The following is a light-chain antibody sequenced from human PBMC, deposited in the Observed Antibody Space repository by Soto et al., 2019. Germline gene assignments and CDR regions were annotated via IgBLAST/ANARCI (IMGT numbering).Light chain of an antibody. CDR2: EVS. V-gene: IGLV2-14*01. CDR3: SSYTTTTRL. Sequence: QSALTQPASVSGSPGQSITISFTGTSSEIGSNNYVSWFQQRPGKAPTLIIYEVSNRPSGVSNHFSGSKSGNTASLTISGLLPEDEAEYYCSSYTTTTRLFGGGTKLTVL. CDR1: SSEIGSNNY. J-gene: IGLJ3*02.